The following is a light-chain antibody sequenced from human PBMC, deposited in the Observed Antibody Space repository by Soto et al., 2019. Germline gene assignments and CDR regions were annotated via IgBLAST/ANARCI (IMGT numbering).Light chain of an antibody. CDR2: GAS. CDR3: QQYGSSPALT. J-gene: IGKJ4*01. V-gene: IGKV3-20*01. CDR1: QSVSSSF. Sequence: EVVLTQSPGTLSLSPGGRATLSCRASQSVSSSFLAWYQQKPGQAPRLLIYGASSRATGIPDRFSGSGSETDFTLTINRLEPEDFAVYYCQQYGSSPALTFGGGTKVEIK.